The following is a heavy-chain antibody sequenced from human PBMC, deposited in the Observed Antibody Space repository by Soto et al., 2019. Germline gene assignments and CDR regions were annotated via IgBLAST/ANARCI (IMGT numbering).Heavy chain of an antibody. CDR3: ARDRPGDEGDAFDI. D-gene: IGHD3-10*01. CDR1: GLIGSTNY. Sequence: EVQLVETGGGLIQPGGSLRLSCAASGLIGSTNYMNWVRQAPGKGLEWVSVLYSGGSTHYAGSVKGRFIISRDNSKNTLYLQMNSLRAQDTAVYYCARDRPGDEGDAFDIWGHGTLVTVSS. CDR2: LYSGGST. V-gene: IGHV3-53*02. J-gene: IGHJ3*02.